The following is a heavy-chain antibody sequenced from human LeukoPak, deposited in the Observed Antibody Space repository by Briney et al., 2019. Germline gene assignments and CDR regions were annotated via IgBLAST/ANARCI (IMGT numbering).Heavy chain of an antibody. CDR2: MKGDGSHI. D-gene: IGHD2-8*02. J-gene: IGHJ4*02. CDR3: ARLFGGVTTYDY. Sequence: GGSLRLSCAASGFTFGNFWMSWVRQAPGRGLQWVASMKGDGSHIYYVDSVKGRFTISRDNARNSLYLQMNSLRVEDTAVYYCARLFGGVTTYDYWGQGTLVTVSS. CDR1: GFTFGNFW. V-gene: IGHV3-7*01.